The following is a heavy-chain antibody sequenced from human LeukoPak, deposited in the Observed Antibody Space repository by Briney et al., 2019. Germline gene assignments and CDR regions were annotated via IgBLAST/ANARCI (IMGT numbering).Heavy chain of an antibody. J-gene: IGHJ4*02. Sequence: GGSLRLSCAASGFTFSSYGMHWVRQAPGKGLEWVAFIRYDGSNKYYADSVKGRFTISRDNSKNTLYLQMNSLRAEDTAVYYCAKAPHYDFWSGFDYWGQGTLVTVSS. CDR3: AKAPHYDFWSGFDY. D-gene: IGHD3-3*01. CDR1: GFTFSSYG. V-gene: IGHV3-30*02. CDR2: IRYDGSNK.